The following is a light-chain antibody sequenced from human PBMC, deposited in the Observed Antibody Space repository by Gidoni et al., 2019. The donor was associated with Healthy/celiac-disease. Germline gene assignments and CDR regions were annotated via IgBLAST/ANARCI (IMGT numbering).Light chain of an antibody. CDR1: SSDVGSYNR. Sequence: QSALTQPPSVSGSPVQSVTISCTGTSSDVGSYNRVSWYQQHPGTAPTLTIYEVSTRPSGVPDRFSGSKSGNTASLTISGLQAEDEADYYCSSYTSSSTGVFGGGTKLTVL. V-gene: IGLV2-18*02. J-gene: IGLJ3*02. CDR2: EVS. CDR3: SSYTSSSTGV.